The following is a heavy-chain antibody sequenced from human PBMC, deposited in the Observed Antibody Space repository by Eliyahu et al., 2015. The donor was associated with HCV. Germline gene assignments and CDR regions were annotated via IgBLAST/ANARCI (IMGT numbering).Heavy chain of an antibody. Sequence: EVQLLESGGXLVQPGGSLRLSCAASGFTFSXYAMSWVRQAPGKGXGWGPAISGSGGSTYYAXSVKGRFTISRDNSKNTLYLQMNSLRAEDTAVYYCAKVSGDYDFWSGSQYYFDYWGQGTLVTVSS. D-gene: IGHD3-3*01. CDR3: AKVSGDYDFWSGSQYYFDY. V-gene: IGHV3-23*01. CDR2: ISGSGGST. J-gene: IGHJ4*02. CDR1: GFTFSXYA.